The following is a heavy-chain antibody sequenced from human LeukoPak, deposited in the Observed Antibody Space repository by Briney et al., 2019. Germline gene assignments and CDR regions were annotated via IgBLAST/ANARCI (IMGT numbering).Heavy chain of an antibody. CDR2: ISAYNGNT. D-gene: IGHD3-22*01. CDR1: GYTFTSYG. CDR3: ARVTIYYDSSGYFYDY. J-gene: IGHJ4*02. Sequence: AAVKVSCKASGYTFTSYGISWVRQAPGQGLEWMGWISAYNGNTNYAQKHQGRVTMTTDTSTSTAYMELRSLRSDDTAVYYCARVTIYYDSSGYFYDYWGQGTLGTVSS. V-gene: IGHV1-18*01.